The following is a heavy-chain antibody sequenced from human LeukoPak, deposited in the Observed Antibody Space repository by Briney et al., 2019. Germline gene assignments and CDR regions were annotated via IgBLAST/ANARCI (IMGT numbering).Heavy chain of an antibody. D-gene: IGHD3-3*02. CDR2: ISYDGNNK. J-gene: IGHJ4*02. V-gene: IGHV3-30*04. CDR3: ARDSSVLAPAYYFDY. CDR1: GFTFSSYA. Sequence: GGSLRLSCAASGFTFSSYAMHWVRQAPGKGLEWVAVISYDGNNKYYADSVKGRFTISRDNSKNTLYLQMNSLRAEDTAVYYCARDSSVLAPAYYFDYWGQGTLVTVSS.